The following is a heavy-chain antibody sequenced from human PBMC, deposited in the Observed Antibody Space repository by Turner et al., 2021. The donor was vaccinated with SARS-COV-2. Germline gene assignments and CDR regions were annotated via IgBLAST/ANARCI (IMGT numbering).Heavy chain of an antibody. CDR1: GFSISTSNYS. CDR2: IYYIGIS. J-gene: IGHJ2*01. V-gene: IGHV4-39*01. D-gene: IGHD4-4*01. Sequence: LPLHESVPGLVESSEPLSLNCAVSGFSISTSNYSWGLIRQPPGKGLEWLGSIYYIGISYDNPTLKSRVTISVDTSKSQFSLRLSSVTDADTAIYYCARVPYSGNYADGSFDLWGRGTLVTVSS. CDR3: ARVPYSGNYADGSFDL.